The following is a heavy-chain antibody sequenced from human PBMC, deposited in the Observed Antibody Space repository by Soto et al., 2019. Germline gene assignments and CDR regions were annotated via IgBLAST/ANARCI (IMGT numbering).Heavy chain of an antibody. Sequence: GGSLRLSCAASGFTFSSYAMSWVRQAPGKGLEWVSAISGSGGSTYYADSVKGRFTIPRDNSKNTLYLQMNSLRAEDTAVYYCATGYSSGWYEYGAFDIWGQGTMVTVSS. CDR3: ATGYSSGWYEYGAFDI. CDR1: GFTFSSYA. CDR2: ISGSGGST. V-gene: IGHV3-23*01. D-gene: IGHD6-19*01. J-gene: IGHJ3*02.